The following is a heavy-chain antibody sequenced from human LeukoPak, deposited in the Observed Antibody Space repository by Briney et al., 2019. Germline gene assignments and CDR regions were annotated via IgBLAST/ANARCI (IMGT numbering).Heavy chain of an antibody. Sequence: GASLRLSCAASGFTFSTYAMSWVRQAPGKGLEWVSGISDSGGSTYYADSVKGRFTISRDNSKNTLYLQMNSLRAEDTAVYYYAKGNIWFGEKYGMDVWGQGTTVTVSS. CDR1: GFTFSTYA. CDR2: ISDSGGST. D-gene: IGHD3-10*01. J-gene: IGHJ6*02. CDR3: AKGNIWFGEKYGMDV. V-gene: IGHV3-23*01.